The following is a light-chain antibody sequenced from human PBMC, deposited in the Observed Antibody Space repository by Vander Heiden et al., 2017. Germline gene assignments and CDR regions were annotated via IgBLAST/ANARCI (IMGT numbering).Light chain of an antibody. J-gene: IGKJ1*01. CDR3: QHSYSTPST. V-gene: IGKV1-39*01. Sequence: DIQMTQSPSSLSASVGDRVTITCRASQSISSYLNWDQQKPGKAPKLLIYAASSLQSGVPSRFSGSGSGTDFTLTISRLQPEVFATYYCQHSYSTPSTFGQGTKVEIK. CDR1: QSISSY. CDR2: AAS.